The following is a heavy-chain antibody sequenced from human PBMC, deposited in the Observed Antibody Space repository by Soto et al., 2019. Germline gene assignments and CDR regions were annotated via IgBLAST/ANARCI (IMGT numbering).Heavy chain of an antibody. CDR3: ASCGGSCYLARAFDI. Sequence: GGSLRLSCAASGFTFSNYGMNWVRQAPGKGLEWVSYISGSSSTIYYADSVKGRFTISRDNAKNSLFLQMNSLRDEDTAVYYCASCGGSCYLARAFDIWGQGTMVTVSS. J-gene: IGHJ3*02. CDR1: GFTFSNYG. D-gene: IGHD2-15*01. CDR2: ISGSSSTI. V-gene: IGHV3-48*02.